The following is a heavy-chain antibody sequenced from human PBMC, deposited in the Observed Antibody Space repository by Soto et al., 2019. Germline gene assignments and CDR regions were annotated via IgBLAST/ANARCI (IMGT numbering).Heavy chain of an antibody. CDR2: IIPIFGTA. CDR1: GGTFSSYA. CDR3: ARDRVSYYDSSGSRSFDY. V-gene: IGHV1-69*01. J-gene: IGHJ4*02. Sequence: QVQLVQSGAEVKKPGSSVKVSCKASGGTFSSYAISWVRQAPGHGLEWMGGIIPIFGTANYAQKFQGRVTITADESTSTAYMELSSLRSEDTAVYYCARDRVSYYDSSGSRSFDYWGQGTLVTVSS. D-gene: IGHD3-22*01.